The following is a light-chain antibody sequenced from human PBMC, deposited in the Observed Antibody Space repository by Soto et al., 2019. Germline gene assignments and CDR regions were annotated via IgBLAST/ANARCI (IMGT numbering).Light chain of an antibody. Sequence: DIQMTQSPSPLSASVGARVTITCRASQSISDWLAWYQQKPGKAPNLLIYDASNLQRRVPPRFSGRGSGTEFTLTISSLQPDDCATYDCQQYNSYPYTFGQGTKVEIK. CDR3: QQYNSYPYT. J-gene: IGKJ2*01. V-gene: IGKV1-5*01. CDR1: QSISDW. CDR2: DAS.